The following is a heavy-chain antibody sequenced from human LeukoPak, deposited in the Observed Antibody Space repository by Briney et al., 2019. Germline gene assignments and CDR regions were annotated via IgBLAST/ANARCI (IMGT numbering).Heavy chain of an antibody. V-gene: IGHV1-2*02. J-gene: IGHJ1*01. CDR2: INPNNGDT. CDR1: GYTFTCYF. Sequence: ASVKVFCKAAGYTFTCYFMDWVRQAPGQGLEGRGEINPNNGDTKFAQNFEGRVTLTRDTSITTAYMELSSLKSDDTAVYYCARLRWARGALAYSGQGTPVTVSS. D-gene: IGHD4-23*01. CDR3: ARLRWARGALAY.